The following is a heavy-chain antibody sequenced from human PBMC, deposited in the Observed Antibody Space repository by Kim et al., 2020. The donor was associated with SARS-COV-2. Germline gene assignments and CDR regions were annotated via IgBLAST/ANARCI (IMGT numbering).Heavy chain of an antibody. V-gene: IGHV3-11*05. Sequence: GGSLRLSCAASGFTFSDYSMSWIRQAPGKGLEWLSYISSRTSNTNYADSVKGRFSISRDNAKNSLYLQMNSLRAEDTAVYYCARADGGGDWSPRGYYGMAVWGQGTTVTVSS. CDR3: ARADGGGDWSPRGYYGMAV. D-gene: IGHD2-21*02. J-gene: IGHJ6*02. CDR2: ISSRTSNT. CDR1: GFTFSDYS.